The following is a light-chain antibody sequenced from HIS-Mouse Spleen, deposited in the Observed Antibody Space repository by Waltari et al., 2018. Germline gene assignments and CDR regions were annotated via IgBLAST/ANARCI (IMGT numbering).Light chain of an antibody. CDR2: GAS. J-gene: IGKJ3*01. CDR3: QQYNNWPL. CDR1: QSVSSN. Sequence: TQSPATLSVSPGERATLSCRASQSVSSNLAWYQQKPGQAPRLLIYGASTRATGIPARFSGSGSGTEFTLTISSMQSEDFAVYYCQQYNNWPLFGPGTKVDIK. V-gene: IGKV3-15*01.